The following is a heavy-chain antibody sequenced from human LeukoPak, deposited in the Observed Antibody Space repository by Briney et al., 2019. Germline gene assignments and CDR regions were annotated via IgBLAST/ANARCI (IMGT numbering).Heavy chain of an antibody. CDR2: VNSDGSNT. CDR3: IVGIDY. CDR1: GFTISSYW. Sequence: GGSLGLSCAASGFTISSYWMHWVRQAPGKGLVWVSHVNSDGSNTNYADSVKGRFTISRDNAKNTLYLQMNSLRAEDTAVYYCIVGIDYWGQGTLVTVSS. D-gene: IGHD1-26*01. V-gene: IGHV3-74*01. J-gene: IGHJ4*02.